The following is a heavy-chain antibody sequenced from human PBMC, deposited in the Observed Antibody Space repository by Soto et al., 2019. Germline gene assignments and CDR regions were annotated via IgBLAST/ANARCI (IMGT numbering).Heavy chain of an antibody. Sequence: GGSLRLSCAASGFSFSTHWMSWVRQAPGKGLEWVANIEEDGSQKYYVDSVKGRFTISRDNAKNSLYLQMNSLRAEDTGVYFCRGDRRGQNFFSWDVGGKGTTATVPS. D-gene: IGHD3-10*01. CDR1: GFSFSTHW. J-gene: IGHJ6*04. CDR3: RGDRRGQNFFSWDV. V-gene: IGHV3-7*01. CDR2: IEEDGSQK.